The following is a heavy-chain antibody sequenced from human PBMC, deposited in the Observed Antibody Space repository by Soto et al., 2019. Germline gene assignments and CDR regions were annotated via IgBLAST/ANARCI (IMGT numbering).Heavy chain of an antibody. Sequence: PSETLSLTCTVSGGSISSGDYYWSWIRQPPGKGLEWIGYIYYSGSTYSNPSLKSRVTISVDTSNNQLSLKLRSVTAADTAVYYCARHDGFSSGWIFDYWGHGTLVTVSS. CDR3: ARHDGFSSGWIFDY. D-gene: IGHD6-19*01. V-gene: IGHV4-30-4*01. J-gene: IGHJ4*01. CDR1: GGSISSGDYY. CDR2: IYYSGST.